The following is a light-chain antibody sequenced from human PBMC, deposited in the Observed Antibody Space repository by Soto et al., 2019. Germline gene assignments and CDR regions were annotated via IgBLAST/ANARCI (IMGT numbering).Light chain of an antibody. J-gene: IGKJ4*01. CDR1: QSINNY. V-gene: IGKV1-39*01. Sequence: DIPMTQSPSSLSASVGDRVTITCRASQSINNYLHWFQQKPGKAPKLLIYAASTLQGGVPSRFSGSGSGTDFTLTISSLHPEDFATYFCQQSHSSPLSFGGGTKVEFK. CDR2: AAS. CDR3: QQSHSSPLS.